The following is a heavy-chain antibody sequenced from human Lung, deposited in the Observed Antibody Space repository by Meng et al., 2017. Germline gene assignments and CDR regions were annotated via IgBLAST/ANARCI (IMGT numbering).Heavy chain of an antibody. Sequence: EVQLVESGGGLIQPGGSLGLSCAASGFTVSSNYMSWVRQAPGKGLEWVSVIYSCGSTYYADSVKGRFTISRDDSQNTLYLQMNSLKTEDTAVYYCQWLSTHPPDQWGQGTLVTVSS. CDR1: GFTVSSNY. J-gene: IGHJ4*01. CDR3: QWLSTHPPDQ. D-gene: IGHD3-22*01. CDR2: IYSCGST. V-gene: IGHV3-53*01.